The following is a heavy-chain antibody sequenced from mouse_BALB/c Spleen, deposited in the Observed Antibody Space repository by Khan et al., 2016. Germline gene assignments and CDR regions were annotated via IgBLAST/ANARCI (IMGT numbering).Heavy chain of an antibody. Sequence: QIQLVQSGPELKKPGETVRISCKASGYTFTNYGMNWVKQAPGKGLKWMGWINTYTGEPTYADDFKGRFAFSLETSASTAYLQINNLKNEDTATXCWARPDYGSSRGLAYWGKGTLVTVSA. J-gene: IGHJ3*01. D-gene: IGHD1-1*01. CDR3: ARPDYGSSRGLAY. V-gene: IGHV9-3-1*01. CDR1: GYTFTNYG. CDR2: INTYTGEP.